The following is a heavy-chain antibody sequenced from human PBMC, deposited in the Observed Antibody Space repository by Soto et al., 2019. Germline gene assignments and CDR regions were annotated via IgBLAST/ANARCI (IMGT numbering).Heavy chain of an antibody. CDR2: IWYDGSNK. CDR3: ARDGAAPEFDY. CDR1: GFTFSSYG. D-gene: IGHD6-6*01. J-gene: IGHJ4*02. Sequence: PGGSLRLSCAASGFTFSSYGMHWVRQAPGKGLEWVAVIWYDGSNKYYADSVKGRFTISRDNSKNTLYLQMNSLRAEDTAVYYCARDGAAPEFDYWGQGTLVTVSS. V-gene: IGHV3-33*01.